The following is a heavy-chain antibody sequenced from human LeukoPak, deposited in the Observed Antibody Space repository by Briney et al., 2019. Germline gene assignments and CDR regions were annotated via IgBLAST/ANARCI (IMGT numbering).Heavy chain of an antibody. CDR2: ISGSGDST. CDR3: ARVGYSGYDYDY. CDR1: GFTFSSYA. D-gene: IGHD5-12*01. Sequence: GSLRLSCEGSGFTFSSYAMSWVRQAPGKGLEWVSVISGSGDSTYYADSVEGRCTISRDNSKDALYLQMNSLRAEDTAVYYCARVGYSGYDYDYWGQVTLVTVSS. V-gene: IGHV3-23*01. J-gene: IGHJ4*02.